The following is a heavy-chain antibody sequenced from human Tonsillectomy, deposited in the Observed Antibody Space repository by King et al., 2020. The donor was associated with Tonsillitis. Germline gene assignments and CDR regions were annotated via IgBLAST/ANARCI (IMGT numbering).Heavy chain of an antibody. CDR2: FSGSGYKT. CDR1: GFTFRSYA. V-gene: IGHV3-23*04. Sequence: VQLVESGGGLVQPGGPLRLSCAASGFTFRSYALSWVRQSPGKGLQWVSAFSGSGYKTYYIYSVKGRFTISRVNSKNTVYLQMNSLRAEDTGVYYCVREMLTGSCADYWGQGTLVTVSS. J-gene: IGHJ4*02. CDR3: VREMLTGSCADY. D-gene: IGHD2-15*01.